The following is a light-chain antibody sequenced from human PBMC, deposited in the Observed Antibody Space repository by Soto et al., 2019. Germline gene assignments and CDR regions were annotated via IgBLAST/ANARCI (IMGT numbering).Light chain of an antibody. CDR3: RQAGT. CDR2: AAS. Sequence: DIQLTQSPSFLSASVGDRVTITCRASQGISSYLAWYQQKPGKAPKLLIYAASTLQSGVPPRFTGSGSATEFTLTESSLLPEDFATYYCRQAGTFGPGTKVDI. CDR1: QGISSY. J-gene: IGKJ3*01. V-gene: IGKV1-9*01.